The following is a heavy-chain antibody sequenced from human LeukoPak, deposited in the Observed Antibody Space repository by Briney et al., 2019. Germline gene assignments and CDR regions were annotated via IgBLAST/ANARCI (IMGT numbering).Heavy chain of an antibody. CDR3: ARGRAAAGESDY. CDR2: INHSGST. J-gene: IGHJ4*02. Sequence: ASETLSLTCAVYGGSFSGYYWSWIRQPPGKGLEWIGEINHSGSTNYNPSLKSRVTISVDTSKNQFSLKLSSVTAADTAVYYCARGRAAAGESDYWGQGTLVTVSS. CDR1: GGSFSGYY. D-gene: IGHD6-13*01. V-gene: IGHV4-34*01.